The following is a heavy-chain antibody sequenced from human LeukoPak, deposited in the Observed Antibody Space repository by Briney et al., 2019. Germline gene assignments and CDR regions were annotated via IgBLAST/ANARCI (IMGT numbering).Heavy chain of an antibody. CDR3: ARGLDY. J-gene: IGHJ4*02. V-gene: IGHV3-48*04. Sequence: PGGSLRLSCAASGFTFSSYSMNWVRQAPGKGLEWVSYISSSSSTIYYADSVKGRFTISRDNAKNSLYLQMNGLRAEDTAVYYCARGLDYWGQGTLVTVSS. CDR1: GFTFSSYS. CDR2: ISSSSSTI.